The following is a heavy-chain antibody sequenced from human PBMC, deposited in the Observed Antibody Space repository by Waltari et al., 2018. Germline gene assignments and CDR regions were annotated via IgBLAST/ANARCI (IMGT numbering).Heavy chain of an antibody. J-gene: IGHJ5*02. CDR3: ARVQAWWFDP. D-gene: IGHD4-4*01. Sequence: QVQLQQWGAGLLKPSETLSLTCAVYGGSFSGYYWSWIRQPPGKGLEWIGEINHSGSTNYNPSLKSRVTISVDTSKNQFSLKLSSVTAADTAVYYCARVQAWWFDPWGQGTLVTVSS. CDR2: INHSGST. V-gene: IGHV4-34*01. CDR1: GGSFSGYY.